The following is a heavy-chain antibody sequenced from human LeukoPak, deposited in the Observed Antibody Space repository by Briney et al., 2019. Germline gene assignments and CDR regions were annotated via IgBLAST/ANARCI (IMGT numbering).Heavy chain of an antibody. J-gene: IGHJ3*02. V-gene: IGHV1-2*02. Sequence: ASEKVSCKASGYTFTGYYMHWVRQAPGQGLEWMGWINPNSGGTNYAQKFQGRVTMTEDTSTDTAYMELSSLRSEDTAVYYCATATGGVDAFDIWGQGTMVTVSS. CDR2: INPNSGGT. CDR1: GYTFTGYY. CDR3: ATATGGVDAFDI. D-gene: IGHD3-10*01.